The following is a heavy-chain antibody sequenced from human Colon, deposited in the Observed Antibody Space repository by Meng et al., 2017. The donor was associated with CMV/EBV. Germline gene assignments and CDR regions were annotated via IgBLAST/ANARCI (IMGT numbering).Heavy chain of an antibody. V-gene: IGHV3-21*01. CDR2: ISGGGGSI. CDR1: VFTFSSYS. Sequence: GESLKISCATSVFTFSSYSMNWVRQAPGKGLEWVSSISGGGGSIWYADSMKGRFTVSRNNAKNSQYLQLNSLRAEDTAVYYCGRGSNTYYGMDVWGQGTTVTVSS. D-gene: IGHD6-13*01. CDR3: GRGSNTYYGMDV. J-gene: IGHJ6*02.